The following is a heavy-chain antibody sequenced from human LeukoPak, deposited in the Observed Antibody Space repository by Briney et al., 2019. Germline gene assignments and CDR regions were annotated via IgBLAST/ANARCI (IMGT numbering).Heavy chain of an antibody. CDR3: ARDTIDYDFWSGYSNWFDP. CDR1: GGSISSYY. CDR2: IYTSGST. Sequence: SETLSLTCTVSGGSISSYYWSWIRQPAGKGLEWIGRIYTSGSTNYNPSLESRVTMSVDTSKNQFSLKLSSVTAADTAVYYCARDTIDYDFWSGYSNWFDPWGQGTLVTVSS. D-gene: IGHD3-3*01. J-gene: IGHJ5*02. V-gene: IGHV4-4*07.